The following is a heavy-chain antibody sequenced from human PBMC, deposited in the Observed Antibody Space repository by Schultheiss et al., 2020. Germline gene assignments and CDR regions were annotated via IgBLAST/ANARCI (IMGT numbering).Heavy chain of an antibody. V-gene: IGHV3-49*04. CDR3: TTVPDGGSYLWFYGMDV. Sequence: GGSLRLSCTASGFTFGDYAMSWVRQAPGKGLEWVGFIRSKAYGGTTEYAASVKGRFTISRDDSKNTLYLQMNSLKTEDTAVYYCTTVPDGGSYLWFYGMDVWGQGTTVTVSS. CDR2: IRSKAYGGTT. CDR1: GFTFGDYA. D-gene: IGHD1-26*01. J-gene: IGHJ6*02.